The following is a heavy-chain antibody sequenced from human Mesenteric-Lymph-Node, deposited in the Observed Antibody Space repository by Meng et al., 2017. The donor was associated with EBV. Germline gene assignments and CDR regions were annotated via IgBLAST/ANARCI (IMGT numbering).Heavy chain of an antibody. J-gene: IGHJ4*02. V-gene: IGHV4-30-4*01. CDR1: GGSITSDGYY. CDR3: ARDFHHDYYGSGNYPN. CDR2: IYYGGSA. D-gene: IGHD3-10*01. Sequence: QVQLQGSGPRLVKPSQXLSLTCAVSGGSITSDGYYWSWIRQPPGKGLEWIGYIYYGGSAYYNPSLKSRVTISVDTSKNQFSLKLTSVTAADTAVYYCARDFHHDYYGSGNYPNWGQGTLVTVSS.